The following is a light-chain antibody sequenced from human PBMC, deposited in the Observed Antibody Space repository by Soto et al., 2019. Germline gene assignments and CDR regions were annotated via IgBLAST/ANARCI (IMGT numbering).Light chain of an antibody. J-gene: IGKJ1*01. V-gene: IGKV3-20*01. Sequence: DIVLTQSPGTLSLSPGERATLYCRASQSVSSKSLAWYQQTPGQAPRLLIYGVSKRATGIPDRFSGSGSGTDFILTISRLEPEDFAVYYCQQYGNSRTFGQGTRVEI. CDR3: QQYGNSRT. CDR2: GVS. CDR1: QSVSSKS.